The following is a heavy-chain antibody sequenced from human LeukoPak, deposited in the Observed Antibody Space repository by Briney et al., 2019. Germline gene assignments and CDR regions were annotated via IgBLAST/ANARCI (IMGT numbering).Heavy chain of an antibody. D-gene: IGHD1-14*01. CDR3: ARGVEPLAANTLAY. Sequence: AGTLRLSCAASGFTVITNDMTWVRQAPGNGLEWVSVLYSDGNTKYADSVQGRFTISRDNFKNTLYLEMNSLSPDDTAVYYCARGVEPLAANTLAYWGQGTLVPVST. J-gene: IGHJ4*02. V-gene: IGHV3-53*01. CDR2: LYSDGNT. CDR1: GFTVITND.